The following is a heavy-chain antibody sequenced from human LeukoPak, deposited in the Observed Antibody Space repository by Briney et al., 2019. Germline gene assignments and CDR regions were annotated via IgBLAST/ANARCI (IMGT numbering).Heavy chain of an antibody. CDR2: ISGSGGST. CDR1: GFTFSSYA. Sequence: GGSLRLSCAASGFTFSSYAMSWVRQAPGKGLEWVSAISGSGGSTYYADSVKGRFTISRDNSKNTLYLQMNSLRAEDTAVYYCAKDRQTHHGDYGFFDSYDAFDIWGQGTMVTASS. J-gene: IGHJ3*02. D-gene: IGHD4-17*01. CDR3: AKDRQTHHGDYGFFDSYDAFDI. V-gene: IGHV3-23*01.